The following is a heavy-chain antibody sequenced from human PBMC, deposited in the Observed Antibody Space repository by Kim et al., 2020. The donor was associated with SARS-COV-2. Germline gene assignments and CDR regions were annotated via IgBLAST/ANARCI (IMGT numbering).Heavy chain of an antibody. CDR2: IYYSGTS. CDR3: ARSGGRWFFDY. V-gene: IGHV4-59*04. J-gene: IGHJ4*02. Sequence: SETLSLTCTVSGGSIRSYFWTWIRQAPGQGLEWIATIYYSGTSYYNPSLKSRLTMSVDTSKNQVSLQLSSVTAADTATYFCARSGGRWFFDYWGLGIPVT. D-gene: IGHD2-15*01. CDR1: GGSIRSYF.